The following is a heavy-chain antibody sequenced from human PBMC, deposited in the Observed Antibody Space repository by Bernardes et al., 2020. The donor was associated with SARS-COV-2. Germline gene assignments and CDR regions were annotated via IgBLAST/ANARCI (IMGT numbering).Heavy chain of an antibody. CDR3: AKDTSDTLAEYFQH. CDR2: ISWNSGSI. Sequence: GGSLRLSCAASGFTFDDYAMHWVRQAPGKGLEWVSGISWNSGSIGYADSVKGRFTISRDNAKNSLYLQMNSLRAEDTALYYCAKDTSDTLAEYFQHWGQGTLVTVSS. CDR1: GFTFDDYA. V-gene: IGHV3-9*01. J-gene: IGHJ1*01.